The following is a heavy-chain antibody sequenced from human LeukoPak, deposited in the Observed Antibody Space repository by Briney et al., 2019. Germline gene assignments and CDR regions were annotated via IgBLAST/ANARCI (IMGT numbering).Heavy chain of an antibody. CDR1: GGSISSSPYY. CDR3: AKDDRLLTNWFDP. CDR2: IYYSGTT. Sequence: PSETLSLTCTVSGGSISSSPYYWGWIRQPPGKGLEWIGSIYYSGTTHYNPSLKSRVTISVDTSKNQFSLTLTSVTAADTAIYYCAKDDRLLTNWFDPWGQGTLVTVSS. D-gene: IGHD2-8*01. J-gene: IGHJ5*02. V-gene: IGHV4-39*07.